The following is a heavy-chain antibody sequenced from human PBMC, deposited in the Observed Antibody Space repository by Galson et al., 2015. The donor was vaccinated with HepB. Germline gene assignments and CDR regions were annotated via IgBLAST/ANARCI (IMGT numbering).Heavy chain of an antibody. D-gene: IGHD6-19*01. J-gene: IGHJ3*02. V-gene: IGHV3-66*01. CDR1: GFTVSSNY. Sequence: SLRLSCAASGFTVSSNYMSWVRQAPGKGLEWVSVIYSGGSTYYADSVKGRFTISRDNSKNTLYLQMNSLRAEDTAVYYCARASSGWLDAFDIWGQGTMVTVS. CDR2: IYSGGST. CDR3: ARASSGWLDAFDI.